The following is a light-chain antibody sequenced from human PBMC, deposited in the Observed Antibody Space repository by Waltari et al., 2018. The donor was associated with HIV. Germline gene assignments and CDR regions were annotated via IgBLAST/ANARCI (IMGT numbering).Light chain of an antibody. CDR2: SAY. CDR3: QQSYGFPFN. J-gene: IGKJ3*01. CDR1: QAISTY. V-gene: IGKV1-39*01. Sequence: DIQLTQSPSSLSASLGDSVVITCRASQAISTYLYWYQQKPGKAPVLVFYSAYKLQPGAPSRFRGAGSGKDFSLSITGLQTADFATYFCQQSYGFPFNFGPGT.